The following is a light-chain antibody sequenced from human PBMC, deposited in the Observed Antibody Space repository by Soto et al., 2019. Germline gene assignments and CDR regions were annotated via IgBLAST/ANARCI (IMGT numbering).Light chain of an antibody. Sequence: DIHMTQSPSTLSASVGDRVTITCRASQSISSWLAWYQQKPGKAPKLLIYDASSLESGVPSRFSGSGSGTEFTLTISSLQPDDFATYYCQQYNSYWTFGPGTKVDIK. CDR2: DAS. V-gene: IGKV1-5*01. CDR3: QQYNSYWT. J-gene: IGKJ3*01. CDR1: QSISSW.